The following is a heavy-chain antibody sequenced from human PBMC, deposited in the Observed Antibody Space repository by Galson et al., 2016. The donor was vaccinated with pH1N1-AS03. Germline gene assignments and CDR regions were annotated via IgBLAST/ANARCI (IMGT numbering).Heavy chain of an antibody. CDR3: ALPNSGGNAFEI. J-gene: IGHJ3*02. V-gene: IGHV2-5*02. D-gene: IGHD2/OR15-2a*01. CDR2: VYWDETR. Sequence: PALVKPTQTLTLTCSVSGVSVTSSGVGVRWFRQPPGKALEWLALVYWDETRRYSPSLKNRLTITKDSSKNQVVLTVTSVDPMDIATYFCALPNSGGNAFEIWGPGTMVTVSS. CDR1: GVSVTSSGVG.